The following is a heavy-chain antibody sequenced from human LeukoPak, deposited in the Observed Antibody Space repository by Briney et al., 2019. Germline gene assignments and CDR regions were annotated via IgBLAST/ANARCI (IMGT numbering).Heavy chain of an antibody. J-gene: IGHJ4*02. D-gene: IGHD6-19*01. CDR3: VRDPYSGWHFDH. CDR1: GFTFSSYS. Sequence: PGGSLRLSCAASGFTFSSYSMNWVRQAPGKGLEWVSSISSSSSYIYYADSVKGRFTISRDNAKNSLYLQMSSLRAEDTAVYYCVRDPYSGWHFDHWGQGTLVTVSS. V-gene: IGHV3-21*01. CDR2: ISSSSSYI.